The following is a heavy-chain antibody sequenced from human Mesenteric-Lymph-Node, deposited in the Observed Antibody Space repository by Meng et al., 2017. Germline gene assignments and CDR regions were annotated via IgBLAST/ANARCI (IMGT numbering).Heavy chain of an antibody. Sequence: SLKISCAASGFTSNDHAMHWVRQAPGKGLEWVSGILWNSGITGYADSVKGRFTTSRDSARNSLYLQMNSLRPEDTAFYYCVKDITPGGADVWGQGTTVTVSS. D-gene: IGHD3-10*01. CDR2: ILWNSGIT. J-gene: IGHJ6*02. CDR3: VKDITPGGADV. CDR1: GFTSNDHA. V-gene: IGHV3-9*02.